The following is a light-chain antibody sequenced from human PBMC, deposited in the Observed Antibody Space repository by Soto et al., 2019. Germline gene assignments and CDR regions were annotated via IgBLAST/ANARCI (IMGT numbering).Light chain of an antibody. CDR2: EAT. Sequence: QSALTQPASVSGSTGQSITDSCTGTKNNLGSYDLVSWYQKYPDKAPTLLIYEATKRPSGISDRFSDAKSGFTASLTISGLRAEDEADYYCCSLEGSNALVVFGGGTKVTVL. CDR1: KNNLGSYDL. V-gene: IGLV2-23*01. CDR3: CSLEGSNALVV. J-gene: IGLJ2*01.